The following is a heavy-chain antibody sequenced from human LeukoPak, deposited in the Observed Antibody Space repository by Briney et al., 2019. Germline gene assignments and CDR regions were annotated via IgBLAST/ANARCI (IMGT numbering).Heavy chain of an antibody. Sequence: PSETLSLACGVSGGSITTTNYWSWVRQPPGGGLEWIGEISLAGRTRYNPSLQSRVHISIDESKNHLYLNLASVTAADTAVYYCSRESGPFCPFGHWGQGTLVAVTS. V-gene: IGHV4-4*02. J-gene: IGHJ4*02. D-gene: IGHD1-26*01. CDR2: ISLAGRT. CDR1: GGSITTTNY. CDR3: SRESGPFCPFGH.